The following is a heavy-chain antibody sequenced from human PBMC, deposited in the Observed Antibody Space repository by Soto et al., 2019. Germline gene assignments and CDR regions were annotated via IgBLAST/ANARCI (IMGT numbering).Heavy chain of an antibody. CDR1: GGTFSSYA. Sequence: QVQLVQSGAEVKKPGSSVKVSCNASGGTFSSYAISWVRQAPGQGLEWMGGIIPIFGTANYAQKFQGRVTITADESTSTPYMELSSLRSEDTAVYYCARESDPYGMDVWGQGTTVTVSS. CDR3: ARESDPYGMDV. V-gene: IGHV1-69*01. CDR2: IIPIFGTA. J-gene: IGHJ6*02.